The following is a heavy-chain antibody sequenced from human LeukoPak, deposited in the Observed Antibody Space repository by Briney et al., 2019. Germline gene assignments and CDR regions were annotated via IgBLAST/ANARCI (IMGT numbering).Heavy chain of an antibody. D-gene: IGHD1-14*01. Sequence: ASVKVSCKASGYTFTSYGISWVRQAPGQGVEWMGWISAYNGNTNYAQKLQGRVTMTTDTSTTTAYMELRSLRSDDTAVYYCARVPGLDWYFDLWGRGTLVTVSS. CDR1: GYTFTSYG. J-gene: IGHJ2*01. V-gene: IGHV1-18*01. CDR3: ARVPGLDWYFDL. CDR2: ISAYNGNT.